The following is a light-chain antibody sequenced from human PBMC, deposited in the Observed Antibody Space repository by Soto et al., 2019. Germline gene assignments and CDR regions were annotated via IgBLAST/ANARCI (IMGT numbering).Light chain of an antibody. CDR1: QRVSSN. Sequence: EIVRTQSHATLSVSPGERSPLSCSASQRVSSNLAWYQQKPGQAPRLLIYGASTRATGIPARFSGSGSGTEFTLTISSLQPEDFATYYCQQANSFPLTFGGGTKV. J-gene: IGKJ4*01. V-gene: IGKV3-15*01. CDR2: GAS. CDR3: QQANSFPLT.